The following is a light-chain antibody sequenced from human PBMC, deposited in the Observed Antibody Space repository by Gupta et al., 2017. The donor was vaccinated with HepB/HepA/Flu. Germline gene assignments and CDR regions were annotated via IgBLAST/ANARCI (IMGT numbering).Light chain of an antibody. CDR3: QAWDSSTVV. J-gene: IGLJ2*01. CDR2: QDN. CDR1: KLGDKY. Sequence: SYELTQPPSVFVSPGQTASITCSGDKLGDKYACWYHQKPGQSPVLVIYQDNRRPSGIPERFSGSNSGNTATLTISGTQAMDEADYYCQAWDSSTVVFGGGTKPTVL. V-gene: IGLV3-1*01.